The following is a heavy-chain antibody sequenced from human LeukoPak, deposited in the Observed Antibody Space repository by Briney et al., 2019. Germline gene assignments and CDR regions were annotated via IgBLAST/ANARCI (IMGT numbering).Heavy chain of an antibody. V-gene: IGHV3-53*01. CDR2: IYSGGST. CDR1: GFTVSSNH. CDR3: ARGPAGYN. Sequence: AGGSLRLSCAASGFTVSSNHMSWVRQAPGKGPEWVSVIYSGGSTDYADSVKGRFTISRDNSKNTLYLQMNSLRAEDTAVYHCARGPAGYNWGQGTLVTVSS. D-gene: IGHD1-1*01. J-gene: IGHJ4*02.